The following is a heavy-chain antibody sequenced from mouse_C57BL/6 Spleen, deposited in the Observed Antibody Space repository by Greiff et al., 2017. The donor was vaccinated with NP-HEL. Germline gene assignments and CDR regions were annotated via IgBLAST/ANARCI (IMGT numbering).Heavy chain of an antibody. CDR3: ARRDYGYYAMDY. V-gene: IGHV5-17*01. D-gene: IGHD2-4*01. Sequence: EVMLVESGGGLVKPGGSLKLSCAASGFTFSDYGMHWVRQAPEKGLEWVAYISSGSSTIYYADTVKGRFTISRDNAKNTLFLQMTSLRSEDTAMYYCARRDYGYYAMDYWGQGTSVTVSS. CDR1: GFTFSDYG. J-gene: IGHJ4*01. CDR2: ISSGSSTI.